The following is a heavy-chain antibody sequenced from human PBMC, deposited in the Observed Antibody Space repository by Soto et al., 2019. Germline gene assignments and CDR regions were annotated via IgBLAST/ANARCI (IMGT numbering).Heavy chain of an antibody. CDR1: GYSFTNYW. Sequence: GESLKISCKGSGYSFTNYWISWVRQMPGKGLEWMGTIDPSDSYTRYSPSFQGQVTISVDESINTAYLQWSGLKASDTAMYYCARQEAHYFDYWGQGTLVTVSS. V-gene: IGHV5-51*01. J-gene: IGHJ4*02. CDR3: ARQEAHYFDY. CDR2: IDPSDSYT.